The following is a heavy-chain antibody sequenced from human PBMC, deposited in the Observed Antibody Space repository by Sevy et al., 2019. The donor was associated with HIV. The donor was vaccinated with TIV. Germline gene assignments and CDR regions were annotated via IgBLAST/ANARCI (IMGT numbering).Heavy chain of an antibody. D-gene: IGHD5-12*01. CDR2: INHSGST. Sequence: SETLSLTCAVYGGSFSGYYWGWIRQPPGKGLEWIGEINHSGSTNYNPSLKSRVTISVDTSKNQFSLKLSSVTAADTAVYYCARGHKMATIPYYYYYYGMDVWGQGTTVTVSS. CDR3: ARGHKMATIPYYYYYYGMDV. J-gene: IGHJ6*02. V-gene: IGHV4-34*01. CDR1: GGSFSGYY.